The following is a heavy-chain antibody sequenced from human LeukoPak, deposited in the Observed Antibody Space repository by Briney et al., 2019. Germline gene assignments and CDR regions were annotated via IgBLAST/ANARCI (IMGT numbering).Heavy chain of an antibody. CDR1: GFTFSSYA. CDR3: AKASSRYIDY. V-gene: IGHV3-23*01. Sequence: PGGSLRLSCAASGFTFSSYAMSWVRQAPGKGLEWVAAIIGSGGSTYYAASVKGRFTISRDNSKNTLYLQMNSLRAEDTAVYSCAKASSRYIDYWGQGTLVTVSS. J-gene: IGHJ4*02. CDR2: IIGSGGST. D-gene: IGHD2-2*01.